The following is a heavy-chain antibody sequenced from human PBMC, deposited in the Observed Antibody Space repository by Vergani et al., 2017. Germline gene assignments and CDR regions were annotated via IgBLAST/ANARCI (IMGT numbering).Heavy chain of an antibody. CDR3: AISYGSGSYYRDY. CDR2: IYTSGST. Sequence: QVQLQESGPGLVKPSQTLSLTCTVSGGSISSGSYYWSWIRQPAGKGLEWIGRIYTSGSTNYNPSLKSRVTISVDTSKNQLSLKLSSVTAADTAVYYCAISYGSGSYYRDYWGQGTLVTVSS. J-gene: IGHJ4*02. D-gene: IGHD3-10*01. V-gene: IGHV4-61*02. CDR1: GGSISSGSYY.